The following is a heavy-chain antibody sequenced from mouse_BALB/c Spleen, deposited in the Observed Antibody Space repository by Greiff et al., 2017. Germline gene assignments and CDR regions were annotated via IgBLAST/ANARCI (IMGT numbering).Heavy chain of an antibody. Sequence: VQLKESGPGLVAPSQSLSITCTVSGFSLTSYDISWIRQPPGKGLEWLGVIWTGGGTNYNSAFMSRLSISKDNSKSQVFLKMNSLQTDDTAIYYCVRDAGTTVVAHMDYWGQGTSVTVSS. CDR2: IWTGGGT. V-gene: IGHV2-9-2*01. D-gene: IGHD1-1*01. J-gene: IGHJ4*01. CDR1: GFSLTSYD. CDR3: VRDAGTTVVAHMDY.